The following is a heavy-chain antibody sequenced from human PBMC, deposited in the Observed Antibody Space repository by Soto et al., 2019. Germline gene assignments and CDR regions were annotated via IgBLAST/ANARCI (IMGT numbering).Heavy chain of an antibody. CDR3: ARSMGYCSSTSCYHSQYYYYGMDV. CDR2: IYYSGST. D-gene: IGHD2-2*01. CDR1: GGSISSYY. V-gene: IGHV4-59*01. J-gene: IGHJ6*02. Sequence: LPLTCTVSGGSISSYYWSWIRQPPGKGLEWIGYIYYSGSTNYNPSLKSRVTISVDTSKNQFSLKLSSVTAADTAVYYCARSMGYCSSTSCYHSQYYYYGMDVWGQGTTATVS.